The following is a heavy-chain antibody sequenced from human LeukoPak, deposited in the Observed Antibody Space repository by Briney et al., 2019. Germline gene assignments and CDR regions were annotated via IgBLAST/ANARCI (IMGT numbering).Heavy chain of an antibody. CDR3: ARDLRLQLDAFDI. V-gene: IGHV3-21*01. J-gene: IGHJ3*02. CDR2: ISSSSSYI. Sequence: GGSLRLSCAASGFTFSSITMNWVRQAPGKGLEWVSSISSSSSYIYYADSVKGRFTISRDNAKNSLYLQMNSLRAEDTAVYYCARDLRLQLDAFDIWGQGTMVTVSS. CDR1: GFTFSSIT. D-gene: IGHD5-18*01.